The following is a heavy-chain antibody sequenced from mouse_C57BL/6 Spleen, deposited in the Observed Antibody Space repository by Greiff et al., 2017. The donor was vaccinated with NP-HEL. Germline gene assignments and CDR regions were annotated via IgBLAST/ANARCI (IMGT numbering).Heavy chain of an antibody. J-gene: IGHJ4*01. CDR2: ISSGSSTI. V-gene: IGHV5-17*01. D-gene: IGHD2-3*01. CDR3: ASGDGYPYYAMDY. Sequence: VQLKESGGGLVKPGGSLKLSCAASGFTFSDYGMHWVRQAPEKGLEWVAYISSGSSTIYYADTVKGRFTISRDNAKNTLFLQMTSLRSEDTAMYYCASGDGYPYYAMDYWGQGTSVTVSS. CDR1: GFTFSDYG.